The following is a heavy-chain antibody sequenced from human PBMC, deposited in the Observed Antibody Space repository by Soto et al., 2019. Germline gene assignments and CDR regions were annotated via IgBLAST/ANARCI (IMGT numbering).Heavy chain of an antibody. Sequence: EVQLVESGGGLVKPGGSLRLSCAASGFTFSSYSMNWVRQAPGKGLEWVSSISSSSSYIYYADSVKGRFTISRDNAKNSLYLQMNSLREEDTAVYYCARVTSGYCSGGSCYPKAYYYGMDVWGQGTTVTVSS. D-gene: IGHD2-15*01. V-gene: IGHV3-21*01. CDR3: ARVTSGYCSGGSCYPKAYYYGMDV. J-gene: IGHJ6*02. CDR1: GFTFSSYS. CDR2: ISSSSSYI.